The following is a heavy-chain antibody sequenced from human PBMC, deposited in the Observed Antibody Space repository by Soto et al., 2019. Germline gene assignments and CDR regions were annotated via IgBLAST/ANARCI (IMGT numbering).Heavy chain of an antibody. J-gene: IGHJ5*02. CDR2: IDHSGST. CDR3: ARDWGSGYYHFEP. Sequence: SETLSLTCAVSGYSISSGFSWGWIRQPPGKGLEWIGSIDHSGSTHYNASLKIRLSMSLDTSKNQFSLKLRSVTAADTAVYYCARDWGSGYYHFEPWGQGTLVTVSS. V-gene: IGHV4-38-2*02. CDR1: GYSISSGFS. D-gene: IGHD5-12*01.